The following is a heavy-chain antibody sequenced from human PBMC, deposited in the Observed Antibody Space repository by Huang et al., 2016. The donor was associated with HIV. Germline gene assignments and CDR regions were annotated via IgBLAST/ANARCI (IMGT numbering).Heavy chain of an antibody. D-gene: IGHD3-22*01. CDR2: MYSDGTT. Sequence: EVQLVESGGGLVQPGGSLRLSCAGSDFIVSTNYMSWVRQATGKGLEGVLMMYSDGTTYCADSVKCRFTISRDNPKNTVFLQMNSLRAEDTAVYYCARYPLYYYDTDGYGPLAYWGQGTLVTVSS. J-gene: IGHJ4*02. CDR1: DFIVSTNY. V-gene: IGHV3-53*01. CDR3: ARYPLYYYDTDGYGPLAY.